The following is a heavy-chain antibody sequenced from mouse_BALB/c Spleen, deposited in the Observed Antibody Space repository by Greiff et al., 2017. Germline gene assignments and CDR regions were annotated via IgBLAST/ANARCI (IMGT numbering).Heavy chain of an antibody. D-gene: IGHD2-1*01. J-gene: IGHJ4*01. Sequence: EVKLMESGPELVKPGASVKMSCKASGYTFTSYVMHWVKQKPGQGLEWIGYINPYNDGTKYNEKFKGKATLTSDKSSSTTYMELSSLTSEDSAVYYCARERNGNYVYAMDYWGQGTSVTVSS. CDR3: ARERNGNYVYAMDY. CDR1: GYTFTSYV. V-gene: IGHV1-14*01. CDR2: INPYNDGT.